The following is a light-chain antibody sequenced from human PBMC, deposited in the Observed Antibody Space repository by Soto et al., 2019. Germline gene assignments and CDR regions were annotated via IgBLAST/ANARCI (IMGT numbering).Light chain of an antibody. CDR1: QGISNY. J-gene: IGKJ1*01. CDR2: AAS. Sequence: DIQMTQSPSSLSASVRDRVTITCRASQGISNYLAWYQQKPGKVPKLLIYAASTLQSGVPSRFSGSGSGTDFTVTISSLQPEDVVIYYCQKYDSAPWTFGQGTKVEIK. CDR3: QKYDSAPWT. V-gene: IGKV1-27*01.